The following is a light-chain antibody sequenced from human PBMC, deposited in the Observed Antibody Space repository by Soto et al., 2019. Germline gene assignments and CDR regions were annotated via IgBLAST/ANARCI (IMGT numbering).Light chain of an antibody. V-gene: IGLV1-44*01. CDR1: SXNIGDNP. CDR2: IND. Sequence: QSVLTQPPSASGTPGQRVTISCSGSSXNIGDNPVNWYQQLPGAAPKLLIYINDQRPSGVPDRFSGSKSGTSASLAISGLQAEDEADYYCQTYDISLSGSYVFGTGTKVTVL. J-gene: IGLJ1*01. CDR3: QTYDISLSGSYV.